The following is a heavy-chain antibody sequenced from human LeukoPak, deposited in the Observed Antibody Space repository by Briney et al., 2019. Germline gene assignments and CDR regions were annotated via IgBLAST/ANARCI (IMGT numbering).Heavy chain of an antibody. J-gene: IGHJ4*02. V-gene: IGHV1-69*04. Sequence: ASVKVSCKASGGTFSSYAISWVRRAPGQGLEWMGRIIPILGIANYAQKFQGRVTITADKSTSTAYMELSSLRSEDTAVYYCARGSYSSGWSPPFDYWGQGTLVTVSS. CDR3: ARGSYSSGWSPPFDY. CDR1: GGTFSSYA. CDR2: IIPILGIA. D-gene: IGHD6-19*01.